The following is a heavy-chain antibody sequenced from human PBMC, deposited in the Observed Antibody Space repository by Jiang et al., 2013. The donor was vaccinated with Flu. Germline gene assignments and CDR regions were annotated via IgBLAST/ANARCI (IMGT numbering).Heavy chain of an antibody. CDR3: ARGDPRLNYYGSGSYHSDYYYGMDV. CDR1: GGSFSGYY. J-gene: IGHJ6*02. Sequence: LLKPSETLSLTCAVYGGSFSGYYWSWIRQPPGKGLEWIGEINHSGSTNYNPSLKSRVTISVDTSKNQFSLKLSSVTAADTAVYYCARGDPRLNYYGSGSYHSDYYYGMDVWGQGTTVTVSS. V-gene: IGHV4-34*01. CDR2: INHSGST. D-gene: IGHD3-10*01.